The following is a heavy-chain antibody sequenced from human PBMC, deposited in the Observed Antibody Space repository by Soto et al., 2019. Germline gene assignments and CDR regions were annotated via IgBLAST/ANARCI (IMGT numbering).Heavy chain of an antibody. CDR2: IIPIFGTA. J-gene: IGHJ4*02. D-gene: IGHD4-17*01. V-gene: IGHV1-69*13. CDR1: GGTFSSYS. Sequence: GASVNVSCKSSGGTFSSYSMSWVRQAPGQGLEWMGGIIPIFGTANYAQKFQGRVTITADESTSTAYMELSSLRSEDTAVYYCAREGGTYGDADFDYWGQGTLVTVSS. CDR3: AREGGTYGDADFDY.